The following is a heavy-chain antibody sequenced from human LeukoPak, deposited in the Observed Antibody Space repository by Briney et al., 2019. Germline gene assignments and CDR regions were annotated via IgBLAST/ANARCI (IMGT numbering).Heavy chain of an antibody. CDR2: ISSSSSTI. D-gene: IGHD2-21*02. Sequence: PGGSLRLSCAASGFTFSSYAMSWVRQAPGKGLEWVSYISSSSSTIYYADSVKGRFTISRDNAKNSLYLQMNSLRPEDTAVYYCARDLGHIVVVTALFPPDAFDIWGQGTMVTVSS. V-gene: IGHV3-48*01. CDR3: ARDLGHIVVVTALFPPDAFDI. J-gene: IGHJ3*02. CDR1: GFTFSSYA.